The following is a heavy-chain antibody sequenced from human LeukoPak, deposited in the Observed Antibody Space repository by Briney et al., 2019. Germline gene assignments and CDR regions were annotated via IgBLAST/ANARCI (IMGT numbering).Heavy chain of an antibody. CDR3: ARDGGDYYATAYYFDY. J-gene: IGHJ4*02. V-gene: IGHV3-30*04. CDR2: TSFDETNK. D-gene: IGHD2-21*02. CDR1: GFTFSGYS. Sequence: GGSLRLSCAGFGFTFSGYSMPWVRQAPGKGLEWVAVTSFDETNKYYADSVKGRFTISRDNSMNTVYLQMNSLRAEDTAVYYCARDGGDYYATAYYFDYWGQGTLVTVSS.